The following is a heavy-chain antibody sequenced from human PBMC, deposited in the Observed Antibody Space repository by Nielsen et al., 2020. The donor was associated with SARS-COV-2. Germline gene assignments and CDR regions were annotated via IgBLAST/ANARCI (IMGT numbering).Heavy chain of an antibody. J-gene: IGHJ4*02. D-gene: IGHD5-18*01. CDR3: ARARGGYSYGYHPFDY. V-gene: IGHV4-30-4*01. CDR2: IYYSGST. CDR1: GGSISSSNW. Sequence: SETLSLTCAVSGGSISSSNWWSWIRQPPGKGLEWIGYIYYSGSTYYNPSLKSRVTISVDTSKNQFSLKLSSVTAADTAVYYCARARGGYSYGYHPFDYWGQGTLVTVSS.